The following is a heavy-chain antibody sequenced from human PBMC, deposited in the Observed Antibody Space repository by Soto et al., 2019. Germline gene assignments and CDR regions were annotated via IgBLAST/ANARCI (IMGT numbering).Heavy chain of an antibody. V-gene: IGHV4-30-2*01. CDR1: GGSISSGGYS. Sequence: PSETLSLTCAVSGGSISSGGYSWSWIRQPPGKGLEWIGYIYHSGSTYYNPSLKSRVTISVDRSKNQFSLKLSSVTAADTAVYYCARSPYYYDSSGYGRSWFDPWGQGTLVTVSS. D-gene: IGHD3-22*01. J-gene: IGHJ5*02. CDR3: ARSPYYYDSSGYGRSWFDP. CDR2: IYHSGST.